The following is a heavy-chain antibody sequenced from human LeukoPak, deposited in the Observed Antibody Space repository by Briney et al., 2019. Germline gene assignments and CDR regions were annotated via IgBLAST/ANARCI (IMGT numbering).Heavy chain of an antibody. D-gene: IGHD2-15*01. CDR2: INHSGST. J-gene: IGHJ1*01. Sequence: SETLSLTCAVYGGSFSGYYWSWIRQPPGKGLEWIGEINHSGSTNYNPSLKSRVTISVDTSKNQFSLKLSSVTAADTAVYYCARGRIVVVVAASLAAEYFQHWGQGTLVTVSS. CDR1: GGSFSGYY. CDR3: ARGRIVVVVAASLAAEYFQH. V-gene: IGHV4-34*01.